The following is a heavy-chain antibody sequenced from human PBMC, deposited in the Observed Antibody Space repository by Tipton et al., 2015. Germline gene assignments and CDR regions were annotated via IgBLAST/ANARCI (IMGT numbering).Heavy chain of an antibody. V-gene: IGHV3-74*01. CDR1: GFTFSRYW. J-gene: IGHJ4*02. CDR2: IKDDGSRT. Sequence: SLRLSCEASGFTFSRYWMHWVRQAPGKGLVWVSGIKDDGSRTTYADSVKGRFTISRDNAKNTLSLQMNSLRAEDTALYYCAKDRIAAPYYFDYWGRGTLVTVSS. D-gene: IGHD6-6*01. CDR3: AKDRIAAPYYFDY.